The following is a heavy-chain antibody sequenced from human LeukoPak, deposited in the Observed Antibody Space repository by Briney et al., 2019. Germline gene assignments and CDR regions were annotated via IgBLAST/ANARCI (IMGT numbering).Heavy chain of an antibody. V-gene: IGHV7-4-1*02. Sequence: ASVKVSCKASGFTLTNYAMNWVRQAPGQGLEWMGWINTNSGNPTYAQGFTGRFVFSVESSVSTTYPQISSLKAEDTAVYYCAKDVRRLGIASSGFDYWGQGSLVTVSS. J-gene: IGHJ4*02. CDR1: GFTLTNYA. D-gene: IGHD6-13*01. CDR3: AKDVRRLGIASSGFDY. CDR2: INTNSGNP.